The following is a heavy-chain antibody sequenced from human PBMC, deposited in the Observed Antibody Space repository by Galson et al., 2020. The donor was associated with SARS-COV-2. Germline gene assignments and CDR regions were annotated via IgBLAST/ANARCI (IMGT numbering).Heavy chain of an antibody. V-gene: IGHV4-38-2*01. Sequence: LTCAVSGYSISSGYYWGWIRQPPGKGLEWIGTIQHSGSTYYNPSLKSRVSISVDTSKNQFSLKMSSVTAADTAVYYCARMLSMAAAGVGTVDPWGQGTLVTVSS. D-gene: IGHD6-13*01. CDR1: GYSISSGYY. CDR3: ARMLSMAAAGVGTVDP. CDR2: IQHSGST. J-gene: IGHJ5*02.